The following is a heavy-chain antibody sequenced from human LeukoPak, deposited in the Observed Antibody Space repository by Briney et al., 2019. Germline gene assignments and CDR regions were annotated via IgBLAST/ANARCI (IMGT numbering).Heavy chain of an antibody. CDR2: IYIKST. D-gene: IGHD6-19*01. CDR3: ARDTTVASGMQY. J-gene: IGHJ4*02. V-gene: IGHV4-59*01. Sequence: PSETLSLTCTVSGGSISTFSWSRIRQFPGKGLEWIGSIYIKSTNYNPSLKSRVAISVDTSKNQFSLRLDSVTTADTAVYYCARDTTVASGMQYWGQGTLVTVSS. CDR1: GGSISTFS.